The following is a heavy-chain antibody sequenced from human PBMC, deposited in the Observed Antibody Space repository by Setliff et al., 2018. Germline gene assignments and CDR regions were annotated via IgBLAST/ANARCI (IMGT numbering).Heavy chain of an antibody. V-gene: IGHV3-30*02. CDR1: GFTFSSYR. Sequence: GGSLRLSCAASGFTFSSYRMHWVRQAPGKGLEWVAVIWDDGGNKYHADSVKGRFTISRDNSKNTLYLQMNSLRPEDTAFYYCVKSDRDSSGWYPDYWGQGTLVTVSS. D-gene: IGHD6-19*01. CDR3: VKSDRDSSGWYPDY. CDR2: IWDDGGNK. J-gene: IGHJ4*02.